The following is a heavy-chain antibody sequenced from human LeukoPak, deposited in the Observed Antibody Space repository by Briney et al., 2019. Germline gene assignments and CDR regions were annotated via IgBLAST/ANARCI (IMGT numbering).Heavy chain of an antibody. J-gene: IGHJ6*02. V-gene: IGHV4-59*01. CDR2: IYYSGST. CDR3: ARDLWDDDKHYYYYYGMDV. Sequence: PSETLSLTCTVSGGSISSYYWSWIRQPPGKGLEWIGYIYYSGSTNYNPSLKSRVTISVDTSKNQFSLKLSSVTAADTAVYYCARDLWDDDKHYYYYYGMDVWGQGTTVTVSS. D-gene: IGHD3-16*01. CDR1: GGSISSYY.